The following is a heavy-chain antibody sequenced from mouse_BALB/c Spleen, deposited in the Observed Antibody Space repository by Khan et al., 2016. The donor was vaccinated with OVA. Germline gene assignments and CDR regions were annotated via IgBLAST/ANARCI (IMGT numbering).Heavy chain of an antibody. CDR1: GYSFTDYI. CDR3: TRRDYGSNYPGFAY. D-gene: IGHD1-1*01. J-gene: IGHJ3*01. CDR2: IYPGSGSL. V-gene: IGHV1-81*01. Sequence: QVQLQQSGPELVKPGASVKMSCKASGYSFTDYIISWVKQRTGQGLQWIGEIYPGSGSLYSNEKFKGKATLTADKSSNTAYMQLRSLTSEDSAVYFCTRRDYGSNYPGFAYWGQGTLVTVSA.